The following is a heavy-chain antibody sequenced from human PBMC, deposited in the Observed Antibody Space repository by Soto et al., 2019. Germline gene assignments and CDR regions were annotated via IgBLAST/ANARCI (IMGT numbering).Heavy chain of an antibody. CDR1: GFSLSNARMG. J-gene: IGHJ4*02. Sequence: QVTLKESGPVLVKPTETLTLTCTVSGFSLSNARMGVSWIRQPPGKALECLAHIFSNDEKSYSTSLKSRLTISMDTSKSQVVFTMTNMDPVETATYYCARHGRGVGARPLDYWGQGTLVTVSS. D-gene: IGHD1-26*01. V-gene: IGHV2-26*01. CDR2: IFSNDEK. CDR3: ARHGRGVGARPLDY.